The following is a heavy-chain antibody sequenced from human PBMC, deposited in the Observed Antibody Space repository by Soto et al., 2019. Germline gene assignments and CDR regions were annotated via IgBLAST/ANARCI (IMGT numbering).Heavy chain of an antibody. D-gene: IGHD3-3*01. CDR3: ARWWSGSRQGFDP. J-gene: IGHJ5*02. V-gene: IGHV4-31*03. CDR2: IYYSGST. CDR1: GGSISSGDYY. Sequence: QVQLQESGPGLVKPSQTLSLTCTVSGGSISSGDYYWSWIRQHPGKGLEWIGYIYYSGSTYYNPSLRRRVPISVDTSNNPVALKLSSVTAADTAVYYCARWWSGSRQGFDPWGQGTLVTVSS.